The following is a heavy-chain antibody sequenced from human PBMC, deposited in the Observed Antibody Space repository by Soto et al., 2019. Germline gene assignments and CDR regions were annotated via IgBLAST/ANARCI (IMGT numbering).Heavy chain of an antibody. CDR3: ARDKITGLFEY. Sequence: QVQLQQWGAGLLKPSETLSLTCAVYGGSFSGYYWTWIRQPPGTGLEWIGEINHSGSTNYSPSLMSRVTISVDTSKNQFSLKLTSVTAADTVVYYCARDKITGLFEYWGQGTLVTVSS. J-gene: IGHJ4*02. CDR2: INHSGST. CDR1: GGSFSGYY. V-gene: IGHV4-34*01. D-gene: IGHD2-8*02.